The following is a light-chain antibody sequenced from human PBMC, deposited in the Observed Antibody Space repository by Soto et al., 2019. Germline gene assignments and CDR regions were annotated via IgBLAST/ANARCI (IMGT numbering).Light chain of an antibody. CDR3: QQYVTSPWT. Sequence: EIVLTQSPGTLSLSPGERATLSCRASQTVNGNYLAWFQQKPCQAPRLVIYGASTRATGIPDRFSGRGSGTDFTLTVSKLEPEDFSIYYCQQYVTSPWTLGQGTTAEI. CDR1: QTVNGNY. CDR2: GAS. V-gene: IGKV3-20*01. J-gene: IGKJ1*01.